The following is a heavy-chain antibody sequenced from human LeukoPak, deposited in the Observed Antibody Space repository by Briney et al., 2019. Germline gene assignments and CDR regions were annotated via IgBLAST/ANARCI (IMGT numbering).Heavy chain of an antibody. Sequence: GGSLRLSCAASGFTFSSYSMNWVRQAPGKGLEWVSSISSSSSYIYYADSVKGRFTISRDNAKNSLYLQMNSLRAEDTAVYYCARATYYYDSRPEAIDYWGQGTLVTVSS. CDR2: ISSSSSYI. J-gene: IGHJ4*02. CDR3: ARATYYYDSRPEAIDY. V-gene: IGHV3-21*01. CDR1: GFTFSSYS. D-gene: IGHD3-22*01.